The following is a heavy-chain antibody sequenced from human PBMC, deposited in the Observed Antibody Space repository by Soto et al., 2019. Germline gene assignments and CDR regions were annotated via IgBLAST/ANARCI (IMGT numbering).Heavy chain of an antibody. CDR3: ARVVELDYYYYYMDV. V-gene: IGHV1-18*01. Sequence: GASVKVSCKASGYTFTSYGISWVRQAPGQGLEWMGWISAYNGNTNYAQKLQGRVTMTTDTSTSTAYMELRSLRSDDTAVYYCARVVELDYYYYYMDVWGKGTTVTVSS. CDR2: ISAYNGNT. CDR1: GYTFTSYG. J-gene: IGHJ6*03.